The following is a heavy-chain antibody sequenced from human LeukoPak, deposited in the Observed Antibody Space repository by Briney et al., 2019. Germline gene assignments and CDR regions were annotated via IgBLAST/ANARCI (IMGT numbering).Heavy chain of an antibody. Sequence: PGGSLRLSCAASGFTFSSYGMSWVRQAPGKGLEWVSAISGSGDSTFYADSVKGRFAISRDNSKNTLDLQMSSLRAEDTAIYYCAKGPSGWYQDGYFDYWGQGTLVTVSS. D-gene: IGHD6-19*01. CDR1: GFTFSSYG. J-gene: IGHJ4*02. CDR2: ISGSGDST. V-gene: IGHV3-23*01. CDR3: AKGPSGWYQDGYFDY.